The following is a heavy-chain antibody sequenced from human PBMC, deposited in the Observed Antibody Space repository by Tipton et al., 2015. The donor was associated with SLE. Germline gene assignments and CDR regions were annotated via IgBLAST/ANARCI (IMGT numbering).Heavy chain of an antibody. J-gene: IGHJ2*01. CDR1: GGSISSSSYY. CDR2: MYYSGNT. V-gene: IGHV4-39*01. Sequence: TLSLTCTVSGGSISSSSYYWSWIRQPPGKGLEWIGSMYYSGNTYYNPSLKTRVTISVDTSKNQFSLKLSSVTAADTAVYYCARNLGPEWMATKRGYFDLWGRGTLVSVSS. D-gene: IGHD5-24*01. CDR3: ARNLGPEWMATKRGYFDL.